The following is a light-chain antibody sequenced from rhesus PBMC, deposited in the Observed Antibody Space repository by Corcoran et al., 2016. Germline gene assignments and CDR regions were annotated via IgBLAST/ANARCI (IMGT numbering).Light chain of an antibody. CDR3: PHYYDKPWT. CDR2: AAS. Sequence: DIQMTQSPSALSASVGDSVTISCRASQNIYRHLAWYQQKPGKAPKLLIYAASSLQTGIPSRFIGSGSGTDFTLTISRLQPEDSAGYYCPHYYDKPWTFGQGTKLEIK. V-gene: IGKV1S12*01. J-gene: IGKJ1*01. CDR1: QNIYRH.